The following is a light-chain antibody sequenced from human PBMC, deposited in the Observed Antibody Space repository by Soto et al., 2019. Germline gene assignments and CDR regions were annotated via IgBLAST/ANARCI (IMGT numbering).Light chain of an antibody. J-gene: IGKJ4*01. CDR1: QCLRSY. CDR2: AAS. Sequence: DIQLTQSPSFLSASVGDRVTITCRASQCLRSYLAWYQQRPGKAPELLIYAASTLQSGVPSRFSGSESGTESTFTITSLQPEDFANYYCQQFNTYPLTFGGGTKVEIK. V-gene: IGKV1-9*01. CDR3: QQFNTYPLT.